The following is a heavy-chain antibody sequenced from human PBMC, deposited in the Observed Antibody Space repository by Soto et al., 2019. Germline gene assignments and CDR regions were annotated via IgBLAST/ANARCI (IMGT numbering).Heavy chain of an antibody. D-gene: IGHD4-4*01. CDR3: ARDPSTVNKLIGVWFDP. CDR1: GDTFGRFT. V-gene: IGHV1-69*13. CDR2: IKPISDTT. J-gene: IGHJ5*02. Sequence: SVKVSCKASGDTFGRFTINWVRQAPGQGLEWMGGIKPISDTTTYAQRFQGRVTFTADASTSTVYMELSSLRSEDTAMYYCARDPSTVNKLIGVWFDPWGQGTLVTV.